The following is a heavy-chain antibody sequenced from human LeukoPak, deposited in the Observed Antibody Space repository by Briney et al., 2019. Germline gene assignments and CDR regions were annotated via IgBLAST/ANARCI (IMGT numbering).Heavy chain of an antibody. J-gene: IGHJ4*02. CDR3: ASQYCADGICSSPFDY. V-gene: IGHV3-21*01. D-gene: IGHD2-15*01. Sequence: GGSLRLSCAASGFTFNTFSMNWVRQAPGKGLEWLSSINSSSRGINYRDSVKGRFIISRDNAKNSLYLQMNSLRAEDTAMYYCASQYCADGICSSPFDYWGQGTLVTVP. CDR2: INSSSRGI. CDR1: GFTFNTFS.